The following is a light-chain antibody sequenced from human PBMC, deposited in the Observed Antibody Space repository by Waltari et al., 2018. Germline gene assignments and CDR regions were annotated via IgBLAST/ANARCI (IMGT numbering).Light chain of an antibody. Sequence: QLVLTQSPSASASLGASVKLTCPLSSGHNNYAIAGHQQQPEKGPRYLMKLNSDGSHSKGDGIPDRFSGSSSGAERYLTISSLQSEDEAHYYCQTWGTGIRVFGGGTKLTVL. CDR1: SGHNNYA. CDR3: QTWGTGIRV. V-gene: IGLV4-69*01. J-gene: IGLJ3*02. CDR2: LNSDGSH.